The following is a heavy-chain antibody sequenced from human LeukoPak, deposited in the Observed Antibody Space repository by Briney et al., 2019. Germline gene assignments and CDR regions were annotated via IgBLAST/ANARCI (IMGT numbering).Heavy chain of an antibody. J-gene: IGHJ4*02. CDR1: GFTVSSNY. CDR2: IYSGGST. Sequence: GGSLRLSCAASGFTVSSNYMSWVRQAPGKGLEWVSVIYSGGSTYYTDSVKGRFTISRDNSKNTLYLQMNSPRAEDTAVYYCARGKEAVGSGSLDYWGQGTLVTVSS. D-gene: IGHD1-26*01. V-gene: IGHV3-53*01. CDR3: ARGKEAVGSGSLDY.